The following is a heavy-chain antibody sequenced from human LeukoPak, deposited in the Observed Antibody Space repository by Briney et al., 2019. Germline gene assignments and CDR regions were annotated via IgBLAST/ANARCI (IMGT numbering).Heavy chain of an antibody. CDR3: ARADSSSLGFYY. CDR2: ISYDGSNK. V-gene: IGHV3-30*04. D-gene: IGHD6-13*01. CDR1: GFTFSSYA. J-gene: IGHJ4*02. Sequence: GGSLRLSCAASGFTFSSYAMHWVRQAPGKGLEWVAVISYDGSNKYYADSVKGRFTISRDNSKDTLYLQMNSPRAEDTAVYYCARADSSSLGFYYWGQGTLVTVSS.